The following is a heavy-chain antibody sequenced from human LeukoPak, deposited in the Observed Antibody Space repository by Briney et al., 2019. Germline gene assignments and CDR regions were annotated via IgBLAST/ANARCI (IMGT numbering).Heavy chain of an antibody. J-gene: IGHJ4*02. CDR1: GYTFTSYG. CDR2: ISAYNGIT. D-gene: IGHD3-3*01. CDR3: ARAYYDFWSGNYFPAYYFDY. V-gene: IGHV1-18*01. Sequence: ASVKVSCKSSGYTFTSYGISWVRQAPGQGLEWMGWISAYNGITNYSQKLQGRVTMTTDTSTSTAYMDLRSLRSDDTAVYYCARAYYDFWSGNYFPAYYFDYWGQGTLVTVSS.